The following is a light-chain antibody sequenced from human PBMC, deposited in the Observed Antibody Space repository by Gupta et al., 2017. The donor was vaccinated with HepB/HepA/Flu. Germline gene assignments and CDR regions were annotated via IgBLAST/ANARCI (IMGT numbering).Light chain of an antibody. CDR1: QSISSY. CDR2: AAS. Sequence: DIQMTQSPSSLSASVGDRVTITCRASQSISSYLHWYQQKPGKAPKLLIYAASSLQSGVPSRFSGSGSGTDFTLTISSLQPEEFATYYCQQSYSTRPFAFGPGTKVDIK. CDR3: QQSYSTRPFA. J-gene: IGKJ3*01. V-gene: IGKV1-39*01.